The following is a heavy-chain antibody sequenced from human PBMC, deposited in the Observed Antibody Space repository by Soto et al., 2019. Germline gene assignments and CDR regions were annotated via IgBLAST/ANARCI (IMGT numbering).Heavy chain of an antibody. J-gene: IGHJ5*02. Sequence: PGGSLRLSCAASGFTVSDNYMSWVRQVPGKGLEWVSVIYSGGSTYYADSVKGRFTISKDNSKNTLYLQMNSLRVEDTAVYHCARDKWFSRVNNCFDPWGQGTRVTVPS. CDR2: IYSGGST. CDR1: GFTVSDNY. V-gene: IGHV3-66*01. CDR3: ARDKWFSRVNNCFDP. D-gene: IGHD2-8*01.